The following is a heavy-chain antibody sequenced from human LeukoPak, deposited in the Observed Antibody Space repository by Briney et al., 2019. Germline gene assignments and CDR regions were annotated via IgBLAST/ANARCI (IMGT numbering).Heavy chain of an antibody. Sequence: PGGSLRLSCAASGFTFDDYAMHWVRQAPGKGLEWVSGISWNSGSIGYADSVKGRFTISRDNAKNSLYLQMNSLRAEDMALYYCAKDGSSSGLGEFDFWGQGTLVTVSS. J-gene: IGHJ4*02. CDR3: AKDGSSSGLGEFDF. V-gene: IGHV3-9*03. D-gene: IGHD6-19*01. CDR1: GFTFDDYA. CDR2: ISWNSGSI.